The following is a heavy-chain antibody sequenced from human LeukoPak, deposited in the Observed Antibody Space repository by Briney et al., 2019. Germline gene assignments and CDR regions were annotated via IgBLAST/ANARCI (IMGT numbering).Heavy chain of an antibody. D-gene: IGHD3-10*01. CDR2: ISYDGSNK. CDR1: GFTFSSYA. J-gene: IGHJ4*02. V-gene: IGHV3-30-3*01. Sequence: GGSLRLSCAASGFTFSSYAMHWVRQAPGKGLEWVAVISYDGSNKYYADSVKGRFTISRDNSKNTLYLQMNSLRAEDTAVYYCAKGGVDGSGSYYNRYYFDYWGQGTLVTVSS. CDR3: AKGGVDGSGSYYNRYYFDY.